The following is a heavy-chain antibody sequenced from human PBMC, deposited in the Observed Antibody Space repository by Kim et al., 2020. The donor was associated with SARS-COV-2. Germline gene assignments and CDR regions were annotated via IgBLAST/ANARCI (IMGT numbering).Heavy chain of an antibody. CDR2: TYYSGST. CDR3: ARDGGYPLGSFDI. V-gene: IGHV4-59*01. Sequence: SETLSLTCTVPGASITSYYWSWIRQPPGKGLEWIGHTYYSGSTNYNPSLKSRVTISLDTSKNQFSLRLSSVTAADTALYYCARDGGYPLGSFDIWGQGTMVTVSS. CDR1: GASITSYY. J-gene: IGHJ3*02. D-gene: IGHD5-18*01.